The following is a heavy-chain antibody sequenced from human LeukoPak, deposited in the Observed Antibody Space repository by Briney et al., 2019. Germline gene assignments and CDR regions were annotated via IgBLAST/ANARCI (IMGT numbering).Heavy chain of an antibody. CDR2: IYYSGST. CDR1: GGSISSYY. D-gene: IGHD6-19*01. Sequence: PSETLSLTCTVSGGSISSYYWSWIRQPPGKGLEWIGYIYYSGSTNYNPSLKSRVTISVDTSKNQFSLKLSSVTAADTAVYYCARKVAGTLYNWFDPWGQGTLVTVSS. CDR3: ARKVAGTLYNWFDP. J-gene: IGHJ5*02. V-gene: IGHV4-59*01.